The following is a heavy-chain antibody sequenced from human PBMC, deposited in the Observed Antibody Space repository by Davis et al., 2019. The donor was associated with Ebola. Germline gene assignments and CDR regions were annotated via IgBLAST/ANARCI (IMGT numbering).Heavy chain of an antibody. CDR3: AKGYSSGRLDV. CDR1: GFTFSSYW. CDR2: ISGGGVST. V-gene: IGHV3-23*01. J-gene: IGHJ6*02. D-gene: IGHD6-19*01. Sequence: GESLKISCAASGFTFSSYWMSWVRQAPGKGLEWVSAISGGGVSTYQADSVKGRFIISRDNSKNTLHLQMNSLRADDTAVYYCAKGYSSGRLDVWGQGTTVTVSS.